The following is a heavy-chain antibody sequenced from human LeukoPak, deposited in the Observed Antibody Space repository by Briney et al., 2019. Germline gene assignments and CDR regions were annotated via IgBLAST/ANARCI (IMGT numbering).Heavy chain of an antibody. CDR2: IYTSGST. CDR3: ARVEAAAGTGDFDY. Sequence: SETLSLTCTVSGGSISSGNYYWNWIRQPAGKGLEWIGRIYTSGSTNYNPSLKSRVTISVDRSKNQFSLKLSSVTAADTAVYYCARVEAAAGTGDFDYWGQGTLVTVSS. J-gene: IGHJ4*02. V-gene: IGHV4-61*02. CDR1: GGSISSGNYY. D-gene: IGHD6-13*01.